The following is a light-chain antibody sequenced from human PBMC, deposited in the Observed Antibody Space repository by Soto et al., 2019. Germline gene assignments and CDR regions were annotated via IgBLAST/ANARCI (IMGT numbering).Light chain of an antibody. CDR3: QKYSSVPV. CDR1: QGIRNF. Sequence: DIQMTQSPTSLSASVGDRVTITCRASQGIRNFVAWYQQKPGKAPKLLIYAASTLQSGVPSRFSGSGSGTDFTLTINSLQPEDVQTYSGQKYSSVPVFGPGTKFEIK. V-gene: IGKV1-27*01. CDR2: AAS. J-gene: IGKJ3*01.